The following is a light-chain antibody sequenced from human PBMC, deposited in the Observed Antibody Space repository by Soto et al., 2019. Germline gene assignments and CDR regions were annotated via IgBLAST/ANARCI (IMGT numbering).Light chain of an antibody. Sequence: EIVLTQSPGTLSLSPGETATLSCRASETVDTSSLGWYQQKPGRAPSLLIYSASRRATGIPDRFDASGSATDFTLTIIRLEPEDFAVYYCHQYGSSPLTFGGGTKVEI. J-gene: IGKJ4*01. V-gene: IGKV3-20*01. CDR3: HQYGSSPLT. CDR1: ETVDTSS. CDR2: SAS.